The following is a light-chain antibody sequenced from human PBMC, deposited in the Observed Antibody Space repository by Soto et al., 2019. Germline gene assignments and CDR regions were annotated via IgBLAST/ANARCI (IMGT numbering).Light chain of an antibody. J-gene: IGLJ3*02. CDR3: SSYAGSSNLGV. V-gene: IGLV2-8*01. CDR2: GVS. Sequence: QSALTQPPSASGSPGQSVTISCTGTSSDVGGYNYVSWYQQHPGKAPKLMIYGVSERPSGVPDRFSGSKSGNTASLTVSGLQAEDEADYSCSSYAGSSNLGVFGGGTKLTVL. CDR1: SSDVGGYNY.